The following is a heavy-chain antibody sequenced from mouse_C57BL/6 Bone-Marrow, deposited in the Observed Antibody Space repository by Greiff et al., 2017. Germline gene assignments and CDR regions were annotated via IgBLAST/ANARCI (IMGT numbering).Heavy chain of an antibody. CDR2: ILPGSGST. V-gene: IGHV1-9*01. CDR3: ARFPLYYGSGSLAMDY. CDR1: GYTFTGYW. D-gene: IGHD1-1*01. J-gene: IGHJ4*01. Sequence: QVQLQQPGAELMKPGASVKLSCKATGYTFTGYWIAWVKQRPGHGLEWIGEILPGSGSTNYNEKFKGKATFTADTSSTTAYMHLSSLTTEDSAIYYCARFPLYYGSGSLAMDYWGQGTSVTVSS.